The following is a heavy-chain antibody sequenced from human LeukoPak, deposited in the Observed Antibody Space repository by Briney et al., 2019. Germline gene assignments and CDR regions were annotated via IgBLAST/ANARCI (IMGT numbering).Heavy chain of an antibody. D-gene: IGHD3-22*01. J-gene: IGHJ4*02. CDR2: ISSSSYI. CDR3: ARDLRPMVPDYYDSSGPSDY. Sequence: PGGSLRLSCAASGFTFSSYSMNWVRQAPGKGLEWVSSISSSSYIYYADSVKGRFTISRDNAKNSLYLQMNSLRAEDTAVYYCARDLRPMVPDYYDSSGPSDYWGQGTLVTVSS. V-gene: IGHV3-21*01. CDR1: GFTFSSYS.